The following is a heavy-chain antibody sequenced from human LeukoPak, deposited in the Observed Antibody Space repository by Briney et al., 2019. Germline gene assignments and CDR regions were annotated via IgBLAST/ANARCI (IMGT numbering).Heavy chain of an antibody. CDR2: IFHSGSS. CDR1: GDSISSGDYS. Sequence: SETLSLTCAVSGDSISSGDYSWSWIRQPSGKGLEWIGYIFHSGSSYYNPSLKSRVTISVDTSKNQFSLKLSSVTAADTAVYYCARGKIKWERPPRGRAFDIWGQGTMVTVSS. J-gene: IGHJ3*02. V-gene: IGHV4-30-2*01. D-gene: IGHD1-26*01. CDR3: ARGKIKWERPPRGRAFDI.